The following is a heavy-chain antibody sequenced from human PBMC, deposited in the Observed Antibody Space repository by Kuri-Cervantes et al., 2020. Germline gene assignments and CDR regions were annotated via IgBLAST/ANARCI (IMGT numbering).Heavy chain of an antibody. Sequence: GSLRLSCAVYGGSFSGYYWNWIRQPPGKGLEWIGEINHSGSTNYNPSLKSRVTISVDTSKDQFSLQLNSVTPEDTAVYYCARDEGLMGRGVIGFDYWGQGTLVTVSS. CDR1: GGSFSGYY. CDR3: ARDEGLMGRGVIGFDY. CDR2: INHSGST. D-gene: IGHD3-10*01. V-gene: IGHV4-34*01. J-gene: IGHJ4*02.